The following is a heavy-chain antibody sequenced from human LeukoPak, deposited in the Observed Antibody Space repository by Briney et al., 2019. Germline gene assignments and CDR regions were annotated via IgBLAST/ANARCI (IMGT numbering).Heavy chain of an antibody. CDR2: INHSGST. CDR1: GGSFSGYY. CDR3: ARSRRGGWTLYYYYMDV. D-gene: IGHD6-19*01. Sequence: SETLSLTCAVYGGSFSGYYWSWIRQPPGKGLEWIGEINHSGSTNYNPSLKSRVTISVDTSKNQFSLKLSSVTAADTAVYYCARSRRGGWTLYYYYMDVWGKGTTVTVSS. J-gene: IGHJ6*03. V-gene: IGHV4-34*01.